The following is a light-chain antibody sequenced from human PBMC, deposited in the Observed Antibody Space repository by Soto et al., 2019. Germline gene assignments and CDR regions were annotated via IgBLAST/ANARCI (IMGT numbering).Light chain of an antibody. Sequence: QSALTQPPSVSGSPGQSVTISCTGTSSDVGSYNRVSWYQQPPGTVPKLIIYEVSNRPSGVPDRFSGSKSGNTASLTISGLQAEDESDYYCSSYTTGTTLIFGGGTQLTVL. J-gene: IGLJ2*01. CDR3: SSYTTGTTLI. CDR1: SSDVGSYNR. V-gene: IGLV2-18*02. CDR2: EVS.